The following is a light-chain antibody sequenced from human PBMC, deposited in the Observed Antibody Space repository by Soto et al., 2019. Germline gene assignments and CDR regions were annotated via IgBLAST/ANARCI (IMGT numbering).Light chain of an antibody. CDR3: QQYNNWPFT. V-gene: IGKV3-15*01. CDR1: QSVSSN. CDR2: GAS. J-gene: IGKJ5*01. Sequence: EIVMTQSTATLSMSPGERATLSCRASQSVSSNLAWYQQKPGQAPRLLIYGASTRATGIPARFSGSGSGTEFTLTISNLQSEDFAVYFCQQYNNWPFTFGQGTRVEIK.